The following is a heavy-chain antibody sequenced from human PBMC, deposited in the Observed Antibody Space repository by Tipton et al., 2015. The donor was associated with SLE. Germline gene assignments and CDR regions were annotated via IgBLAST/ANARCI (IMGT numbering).Heavy chain of an antibody. V-gene: IGHV1-18*01. J-gene: IGHJ3*02. D-gene: IGHD4/OR15-4a*01. CDR1: GYIFTTYG. CDR2: ITAYNGKT. Sequence: QLVQSGAEVKKPGASVKASCRASGYIFTTYGISWVRQAPGQGLEWMGWITAYNGKTDNAQRVQGRVTMTTETSTSTAYMELRSLTSDDTAVYYCTVGIDYGGFEIWGQGTMVTVSS. CDR3: TVGIDYGGFEI.